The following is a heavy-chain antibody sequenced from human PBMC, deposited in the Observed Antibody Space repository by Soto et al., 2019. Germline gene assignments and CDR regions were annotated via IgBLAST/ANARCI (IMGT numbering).Heavy chain of an antibody. J-gene: IGHJ6*01. CDR2: IIPIFGTA. D-gene: IGHD3-22*01. CDR3: ARDMKVIVVDPGYYGMDV. V-gene: IGHV1-69*13. Sequence: SVKVSFKASGGPFSSYAISLVRQAPGQGLEWMGGIIPIFGTANYAQKFQGRVTITADESTSTAYMELSSLRSEDTAVYYCARDMKVIVVDPGYYGMDVWGQGTTVTVSS. CDR1: GGPFSSYA.